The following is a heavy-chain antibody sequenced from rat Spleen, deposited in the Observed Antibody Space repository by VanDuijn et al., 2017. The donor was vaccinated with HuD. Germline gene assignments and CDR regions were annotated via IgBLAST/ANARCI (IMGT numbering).Heavy chain of an antibody. V-gene: IGHV5-19*01. D-gene: IGHD1-11*01. J-gene: IGHJ2*01. CDR1: GFSLTNYH. CDR2: ISPSGGST. CDR3: ARRAVRDY. Sequence: VQLKESGPGLVQPSQTLSLTCTVSGFSLTNYHVNWVRQAPKKGLEWVASISPSGGSTYYRDSVKGRFTISRDNAKSTLYRRMDSLRSEDTATYYCARRAVRDYWGQGVMVTVSS.